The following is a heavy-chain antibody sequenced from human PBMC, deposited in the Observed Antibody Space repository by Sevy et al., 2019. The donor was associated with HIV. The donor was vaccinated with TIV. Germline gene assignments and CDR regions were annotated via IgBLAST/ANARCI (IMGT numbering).Heavy chain of an antibody. CDR1: GFTFRSYA. CDR2: ITGRGDST. CDR3: AKEGGNCSSTSCYAGWFDP. Sequence: VGSLRLSCAASGFTFRSYAMSWVRQAPGKELEWVSAITGRGDSTYHADSVKGRFTISRDNSKNTLYLQMNSLRAEDSAGYYCAKEGGNCSSTSCYAGWFDPWGQGTLVTVSS. D-gene: IGHD2-2*01. V-gene: IGHV3-23*01. J-gene: IGHJ5*02.